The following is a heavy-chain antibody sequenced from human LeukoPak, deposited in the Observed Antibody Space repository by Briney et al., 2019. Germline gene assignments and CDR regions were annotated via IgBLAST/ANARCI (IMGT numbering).Heavy chain of an antibody. J-gene: IGHJ4*02. CDR3: ARDQRDIVAAIGGPGY. V-gene: IGHV3-33*01. D-gene: IGHD5-12*01. CDR1: GFTFSSYA. Sequence: GGSLRLSCVASGFTFSSYAMHWVRQAPGKGLEWVAVIWYDGSNKYYAESVKGRFTISRDNSKNTVYLQMSSLRAEDTAVYYCARDQRDIVAAIGGPGYWGQGTLVTVSS. CDR2: IWYDGSNK.